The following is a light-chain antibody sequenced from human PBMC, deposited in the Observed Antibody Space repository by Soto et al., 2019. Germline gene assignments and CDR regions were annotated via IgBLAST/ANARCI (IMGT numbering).Light chain of an antibody. CDR2: EVT. V-gene: IGLV2-14*01. CDR1: SSDVGDYNY. J-gene: IGLJ3*02. Sequence: QSVLTQPASVSGYPGQSITISCTVASSDVGDYNYVSWYQEHPGQVPKLIIFEVTTRPSGVSDRFSGSRSGNTASLTISGLQAEDEADYYCLSHTGSRTLFGGGTKLTVL. CDR3: LSHTGSRTL.